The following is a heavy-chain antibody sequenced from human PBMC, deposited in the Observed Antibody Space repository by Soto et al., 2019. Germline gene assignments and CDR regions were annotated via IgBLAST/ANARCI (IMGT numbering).Heavy chain of an antibody. CDR3: ARIPQIAVAGTRFGYFDL. Sequence: ESGGGVVQPGRSLRLSCAASGFTFSSCGMHWVRQAPGKGLEWVAVIWYDGSNKYYADSVKGRFTISRDNSKNTLYLQMNSLGAEDTAVYYCARIPQIAVAGTRFGYFDLWGRGTLVTVSS. D-gene: IGHD6-19*01. CDR1: GFTFSSCG. V-gene: IGHV3-33*01. J-gene: IGHJ2*01. CDR2: IWYDGSNK.